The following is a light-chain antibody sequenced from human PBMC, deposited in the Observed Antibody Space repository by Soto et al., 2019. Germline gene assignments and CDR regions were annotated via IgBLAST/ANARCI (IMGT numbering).Light chain of an antibody. CDR1: QSISSW. CDR2: DAS. CDR3: QQYNSYSGT. Sequence: DIQMTQSPSIPSASVGDRVTITCRASQSISSWLAWYQQKPGKAPKLLIYDASSLESGVPSRFSGSGSGTEFTLTISSLQPDDFATYYCQQYNSYSGTFGQGTKVEIK. J-gene: IGKJ1*01. V-gene: IGKV1-5*01.